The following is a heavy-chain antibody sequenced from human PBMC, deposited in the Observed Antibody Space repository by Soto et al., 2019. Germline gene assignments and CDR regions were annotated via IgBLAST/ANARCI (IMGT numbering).Heavy chain of an antibody. V-gene: IGHV3-23*01. CDR2: ISSIDGST. CDR3: VKRIESYSRYDGLAV. Sequence: EVQLLESGGGLVQPGGSLRLSCATSGFTFSSYPMPWVRQAPGKGLQWVSTISSIDGSTYYADSVKGRFTISRDISTNNLYLQMNSLRDDDTVVDYCVKRIESYSRYDGLAVWGQGTKVTVSS. CDR1: GFTFSSYP. J-gene: IGHJ6*02. D-gene: IGHD1-20*01.